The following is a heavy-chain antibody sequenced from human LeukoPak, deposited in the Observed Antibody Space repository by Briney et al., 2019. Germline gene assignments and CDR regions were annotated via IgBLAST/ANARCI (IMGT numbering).Heavy chain of an antibody. D-gene: IGHD2-15*01. CDR2: ISSNGGST. Sequence: GGSLRLSCAASGFTFSSYAMHWVRQAPGKGLEYVSAISSNGGSTYYANSVKGRFTISRDNSKNTLYLQMGSLRAEDMAVYYCARDMRSWVVVVAATPLGLPDYWGQGTLVTVSS. J-gene: IGHJ4*02. V-gene: IGHV3-64*01. CDR3: ARDMRSWVVVVAATPLGLPDY. CDR1: GFTFSSYA.